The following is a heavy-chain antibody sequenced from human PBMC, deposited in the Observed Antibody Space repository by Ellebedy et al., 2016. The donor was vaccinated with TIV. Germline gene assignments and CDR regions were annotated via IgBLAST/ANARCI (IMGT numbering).Heavy chain of an antibody. D-gene: IGHD6-13*01. CDR1: GLTFSSFA. Sequence: GGSLRLXCAASGLTFSSFAIHWVRQAPGKGLEWVAVISDDGSNKYYIDSVKGRFTISRDNSKNTLYLQMNSLRAEDTAVYYCAKGWLGAGAGTDFDYWGRGTLVTVSS. CDR3: AKGWLGAGAGTDFDY. CDR2: ISDDGSNK. V-gene: IGHV3-30*04. J-gene: IGHJ4*02.